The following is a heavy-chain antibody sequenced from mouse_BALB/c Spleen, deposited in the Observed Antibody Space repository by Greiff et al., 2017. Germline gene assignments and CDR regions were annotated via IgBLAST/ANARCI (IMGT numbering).Heavy chain of an antibody. Sequence: EVKVVESGGGLVQPGGSRKLSCAASGFTFSSFGMHWVRQAPEKGLEWVAYISSGSSTIYYADTVKGRFTISRDNPKNTLFLQMTSLRSEDTAMYYCARSGLGTHYFDYWGQGTTLTVSS. CDR2: ISSGSSTI. J-gene: IGHJ2*01. D-gene: IGHD4-1*01. CDR3: ARSGLGTHYFDY. CDR1: GFTFSSFG. V-gene: IGHV5-17*02.